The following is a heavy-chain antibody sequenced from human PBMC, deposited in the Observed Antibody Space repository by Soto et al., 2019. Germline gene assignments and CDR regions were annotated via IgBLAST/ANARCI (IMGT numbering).Heavy chain of an antibody. CDR3: AKRRGAGGHFDY. V-gene: IGHV3-23*01. CDR1: VFTCSRYA. CDR2: VSIGGST. D-gene: IGHD2-15*01. J-gene: IGHJ4*02. Sequence: PWGSLRLSCSASVFTCSRYAMGWLRQGPGKGLEWVAVVSIGGSTHYADSVRGRFTISRDNSKNTLSLQMNSLTAEDTAVYFCAKRRGAGGHFDYWGQGALVTVSS.